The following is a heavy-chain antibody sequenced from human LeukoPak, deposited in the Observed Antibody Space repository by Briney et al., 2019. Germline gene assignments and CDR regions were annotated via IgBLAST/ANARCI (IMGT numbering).Heavy chain of an antibody. J-gene: IGHJ3*02. CDR1: GYIFTSYW. Sequence: GESLKISCQGSGYIFTSYWIGWVRPMPGKGLEWMGIIYPRDSDTRYSPSFQGQVTISADKSISTAYLQGSSLKASDTAMYYCARWGPFDIWGQGTMVTVSS. CDR2: IYPRDSDT. CDR3: ARWGPFDI. V-gene: IGHV5-51*01. D-gene: IGHD3-16*01.